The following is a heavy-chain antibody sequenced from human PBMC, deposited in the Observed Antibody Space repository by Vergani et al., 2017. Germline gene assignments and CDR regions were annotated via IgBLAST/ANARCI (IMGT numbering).Heavy chain of an antibody. Sequence: EVQLLESGGGLVQPGGSLRLSCAASGFTFSSYAMSWVRQAPGKGLEWVSAISGSGGSTYYADSVKGRFTISRDNSKNTLYLQMNSLRAEDTAVYYCAKQGNDFGSGYQARAFDYWGQGTLVTVSS. CDR3: AKQGNDFGSGYQARAFDY. V-gene: IGHV3-23*01. CDR1: GFTFSSYA. J-gene: IGHJ4*02. D-gene: IGHD3-3*01. CDR2: ISGSGGST.